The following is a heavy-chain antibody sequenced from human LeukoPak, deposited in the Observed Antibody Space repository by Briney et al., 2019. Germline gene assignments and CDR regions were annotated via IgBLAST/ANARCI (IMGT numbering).Heavy chain of an antibody. CDR3: VRDGRSSWHFDH. V-gene: IGHV3-7*01. CDR2: IKQDGSEK. J-gene: IGHJ4*02. CDR1: GFTFSSYW. Sequence: PGGSLRLSCAASGFTFSSYWMSWVRQTPEKGLEWVANIKQDGSEKYYVDSVKGRFTNSRDNAKNSMFLQMNSLRAEDTAVYYCVRDGRSSWHFDHWGQGTRVTVSS. D-gene: IGHD2-15*01.